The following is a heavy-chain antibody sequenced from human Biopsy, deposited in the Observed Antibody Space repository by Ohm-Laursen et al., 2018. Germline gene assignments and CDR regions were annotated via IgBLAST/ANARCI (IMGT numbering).Heavy chain of an antibody. D-gene: IGHD2-15*01. CDR3: ARHGSQGYCTGGSCVDY. CDR1: GGSISSNYYY. CDR2: IYYRGNT. V-gene: IGHV4-39*01. Sequence: GTLSLTCIVSGGSISSNYYYWGWIRQPPGKGLGWIGSIYYRGNTNYNPSLKSRVTISVDTSKNQFSLKLSSATAADTAVFYCARHGSQGYCTGGSCVDYWGQGALVTVSS. J-gene: IGHJ4*02.